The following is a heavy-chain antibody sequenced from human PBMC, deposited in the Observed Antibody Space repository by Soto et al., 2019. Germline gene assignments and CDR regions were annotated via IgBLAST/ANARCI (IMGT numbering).Heavy chain of an antibody. D-gene: IGHD3-3*01. CDR1: GYSFTTYW. Sequence: PGESLKISCKASGYSFTTYWIHWVRQMPGKGVEWIGIIYPGDSDTRYSPSFQGQVTISADKPISTAYLQWSSLKASDTAMYYCARQGDFWSGYLHQALEPGAFDIWGQGTMVTVS. V-gene: IGHV5-51*01. CDR3: ARQGDFWSGYLHQALEPGAFDI. J-gene: IGHJ3*02. CDR2: IYPGDSDT.